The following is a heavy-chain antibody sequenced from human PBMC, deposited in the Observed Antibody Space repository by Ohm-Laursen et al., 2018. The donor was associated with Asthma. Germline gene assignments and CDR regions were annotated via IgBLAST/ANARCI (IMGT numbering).Heavy chain of an antibody. J-gene: IGHJ6*02. CDR1: GGSISSGGYS. V-gene: IGHV4-30-2*01. CDR2: IYHSAST. CDR3: AREESCTGGVCQRGYYYYFGIDV. D-gene: IGHD2-8*02. Sequence: SQTLSLTCAVSGGSISSGGYSWSWIRQPPGKGLEWIGYIYHSASTYYNPSLKSRVTISLDTSKSQFSLKLNSVTAADTAVYYCAREESCTGGVCQRGYYYYFGIDVWGQGTTVTVSS.